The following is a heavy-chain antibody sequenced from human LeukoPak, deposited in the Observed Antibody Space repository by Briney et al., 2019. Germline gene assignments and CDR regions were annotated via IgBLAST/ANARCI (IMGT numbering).Heavy chain of an antibody. D-gene: IGHD6-6*01. CDR2: INPNSGGT. CDR1: GYTLTGYV. CDR3: ARGKSSSPYY. Sequence: ASVKVSCKASGYTLTGYVVHWVRQAPGQGLEWMGWINPNSGGTNYAQKFQGRVTMTRDTSISTAYMELSRLRSDDTAVYYCARGKSSSPYYWGQGTLVTVSS. J-gene: IGHJ4*02. V-gene: IGHV1-2*02.